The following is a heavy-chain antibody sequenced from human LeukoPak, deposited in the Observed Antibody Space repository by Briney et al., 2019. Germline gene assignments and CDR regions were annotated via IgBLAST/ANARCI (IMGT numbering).Heavy chain of an antibody. Sequence: GGSLRLSCAASGFTFSSYAMHWVRQAPGKGLEWVAVISCDGSNKYYADSVKGRFTISRDNSKNTLYLQMNSLRAEDTAVYYCAREAGHYYDSSGYFDYWGQGTLVTVSS. CDR1: GFTFSSYA. V-gene: IGHV3-30-3*01. CDR2: ISCDGSNK. J-gene: IGHJ4*02. CDR3: AREAGHYYDSSGYFDY. D-gene: IGHD3-22*01.